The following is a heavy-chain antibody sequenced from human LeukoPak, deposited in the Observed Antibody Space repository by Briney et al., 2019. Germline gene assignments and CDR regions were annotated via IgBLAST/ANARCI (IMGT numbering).Heavy chain of an antibody. CDR2: INHSGRT. D-gene: IGHD3-16*01. CDR1: GVSFSGYY. J-gene: IGHJ3*02. CDR3: ARGTPTIRAAVCLHI. V-gene: IGHV4-34*01. Sequence: SSETLSLTCAVYGVSFSGYYWSWIRQPPGKGLEWIGEINHSGRTNYNPSLKSRVTISVDTSKNQFSLKLSSVTAADTAVYYCARGTPTIRAAVCLHIWGRGTMVTVSS.